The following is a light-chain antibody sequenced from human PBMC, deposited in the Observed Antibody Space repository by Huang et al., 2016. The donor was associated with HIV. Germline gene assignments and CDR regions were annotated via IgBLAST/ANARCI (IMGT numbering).Light chain of an antibody. V-gene: IGKV3-11*01. Sequence: EIVLTQSLATLSLSPGERATLSCRASQSVSSYLAWYQQRPGQAPRLLTYVASNRATGIPARFSGSGSGTDFTLTISSLEPEDFAVYYCQQRSNWPPLTFGGGTKVEIK. J-gene: IGKJ4*01. CDR3: QQRSNWPPLT. CDR1: QSVSSY. CDR2: VAS.